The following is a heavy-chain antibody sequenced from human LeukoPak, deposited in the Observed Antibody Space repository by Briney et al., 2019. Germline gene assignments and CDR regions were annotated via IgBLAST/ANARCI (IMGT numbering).Heavy chain of an antibody. CDR3: ARGSALQGSRFPFAY. CDR2: INPNSGDT. V-gene: IGHV1-2*02. CDR1: GYTFTDYY. J-gene: IGHJ4*02. D-gene: IGHD4-11*01. Sequence: ASVKVSCKASGYTFTDYYMHWVRQAPGQRLEWMGWINPNSGDTKYAQKFQDRVTMTRDTSISTACVELSRLTSDDTAVYYCARGSALQGSRFPFAYWGQGTLVTVSS.